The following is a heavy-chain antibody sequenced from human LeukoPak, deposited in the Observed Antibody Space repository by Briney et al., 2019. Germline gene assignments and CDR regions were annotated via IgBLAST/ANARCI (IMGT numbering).Heavy chain of an antibody. Sequence: SQTLSLTCTVSGGSISSGSYYWSWIRQPAGKGLEWIGRIYASGNTNYNPSLKSRVTISADTSKNQFSLKLSSVTAADTAVYYCARSALLADAFDIWGQGTMVTVSS. CDR3: ARSALLADAFDI. CDR1: GGSISSGSYY. D-gene: IGHD3-3*01. J-gene: IGHJ3*02. V-gene: IGHV4-61*02. CDR2: IYASGNT.